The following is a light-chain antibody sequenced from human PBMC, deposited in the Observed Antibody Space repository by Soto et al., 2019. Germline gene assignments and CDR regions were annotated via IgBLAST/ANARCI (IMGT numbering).Light chain of an antibody. J-gene: IGKJ3*01. CDR3: HQYNDWPRFT. V-gene: IGKV3-15*01. Sequence: EIVMTQSPATLSVSPGERATLSCRASQSVSTNLAWYQQKPGQAPRRLIYGASTRATGIPARFSGSGSGTEVPLTINSLQSEDLAVYYCHQYNDWPRFTFGPGTKVDIK. CDR1: QSVSTN. CDR2: GAS.